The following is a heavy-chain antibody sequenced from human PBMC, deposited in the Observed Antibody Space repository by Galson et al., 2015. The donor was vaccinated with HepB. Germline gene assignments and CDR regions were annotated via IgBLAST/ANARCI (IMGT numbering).Heavy chain of an antibody. CDR1: GGTFSSYA. Sequence: SVKVSCKASGGTFSSYAISWVRQAPGQGLEWMGGIIPIFGTANYAQKFQGRVTITADESTSTAYMELSSLRSEDTAVYYCARGNRGIPSSFYYYGMDVWGQGTTVTISS. D-gene: IGHD2/OR15-2a*01. V-gene: IGHV1-69*13. CDR3: ARGNRGIPSSFYYYGMDV. J-gene: IGHJ6*02. CDR2: IIPIFGTA.